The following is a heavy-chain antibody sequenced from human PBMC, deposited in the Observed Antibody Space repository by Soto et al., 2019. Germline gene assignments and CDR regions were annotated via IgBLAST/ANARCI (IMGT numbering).Heavy chain of an antibody. CDR1: GGSFSGYY. CDR3: ARGFNPGYSSSWYY. CDR2: INHSGST. D-gene: IGHD6-13*01. Sequence: SETLSLTCAVYGGSFSGYYWSWIRQPPGKGLEWMGEINHSGSTNYNPSLKSRVTISVDTSKNQFSLKLSSVTAADTAVYYCARGFNPGYSSSWYYWGQGTLVTVSS. V-gene: IGHV4-34*01. J-gene: IGHJ4*02.